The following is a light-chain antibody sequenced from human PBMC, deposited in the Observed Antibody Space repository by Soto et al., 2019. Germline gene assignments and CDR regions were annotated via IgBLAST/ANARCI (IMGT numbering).Light chain of an antibody. Sequence: DIQMTQSPSTLSASVGDRVTITCRASQSISIWLAWYQQKPGKAPKLLIYKASSLESGVPSRSSGSGSGTEFTLTISSLQPDDFATYYCQHYNSYSEAFGQGTKVDI. CDR2: KAS. V-gene: IGKV1-5*03. J-gene: IGKJ1*01. CDR1: QSISIW. CDR3: QHYNSYSEA.